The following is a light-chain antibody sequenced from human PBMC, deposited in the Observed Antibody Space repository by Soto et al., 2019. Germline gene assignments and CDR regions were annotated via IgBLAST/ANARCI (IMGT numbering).Light chain of an antibody. CDR3: HQYASSIT. J-gene: IGKJ5*01. V-gene: IGKV3-20*01. CDR2: GAS. Sequence: EIVLTQSPGTLSLSPGERATLSCRASQSVYSNYLAWFQQKPGQAPRLLIYGASSRATGIPDRFSGSGSGTDVTLTISGLEPEDFAVDSWHQYASSITFGQGKRLEIK. CDR1: QSVYSNY.